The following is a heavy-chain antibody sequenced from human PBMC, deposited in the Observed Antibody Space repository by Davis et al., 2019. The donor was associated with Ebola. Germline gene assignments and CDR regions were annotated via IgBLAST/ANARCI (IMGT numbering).Heavy chain of an antibody. CDR1: VGNIGNYH. Sequence: PSETLSLTCTVSVGNIGNYHWSWIRQSSGKEMQWPGYLDYHGQPKYNPSLNGRLSLSMDTIKRQVFLKLTSMTSADTAIYYCARGPIVARPGNWFDPWGPGTLVIVS. J-gene: IGHJ5*02. D-gene: IGHD6-6*01. V-gene: IGHV4-59*01. CDR2: LDYHGQP. CDR3: ARGPIVARPGNWFDP.